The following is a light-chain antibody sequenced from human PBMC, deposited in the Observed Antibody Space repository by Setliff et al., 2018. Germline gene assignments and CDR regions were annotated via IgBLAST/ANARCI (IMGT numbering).Light chain of an antibody. J-gene: IGLJ1*01. CDR3: GSYARSSAPYV. Sequence: QSALTQPASVSGYPGQSITISRAGTSSDVGAYNYVSWYQQNPGKAPKLLIYAVNNRPSGVSDRFSGSKSGNTASLTISGLQAEDEADYYCGSYARSSAPYVFGTGTKVTVL. CDR2: AVN. CDR1: SSDVGAYNY. V-gene: IGLV2-14*01.